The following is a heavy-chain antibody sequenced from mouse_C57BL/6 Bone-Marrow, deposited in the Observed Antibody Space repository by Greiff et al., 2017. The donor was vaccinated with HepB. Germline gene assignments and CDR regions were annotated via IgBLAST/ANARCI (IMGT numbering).Heavy chain of an antibody. V-gene: IGHV6-3*01. J-gene: IGHJ1*03. CDR3: TGPYSGSRYWYFDV. D-gene: IGHD1-1*01. Sequence: EVQGVESGGGLVQPGGSMKLSCVASGFTFSNYWMNWVRQSPEKGLEWVAQISLKSDNYATHYAESVKGRFTVSRDDSKSSVYLRMNNLRAEDTGSYYCTGPYSGSRYWYFDVWGTGATVTVAS. CDR2: ISLKSDNYAT. CDR1: GFTFSNYW.